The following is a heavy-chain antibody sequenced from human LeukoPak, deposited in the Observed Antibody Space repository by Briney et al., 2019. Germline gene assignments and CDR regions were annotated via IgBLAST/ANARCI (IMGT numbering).Heavy chain of an antibody. Sequence: PSETLSLTCTVSGGSMSSYCWSWIRQPPGKGLEWIAYIYYSGSTNYNPSLKSRLTISVDTPKNQFSLKLSSVTAADTAVYYCARAAVAGIWFDSWGQGTLVTVSS. J-gene: IGHJ5*01. CDR1: GGSMSSYC. CDR2: IYYSGST. V-gene: IGHV4-59*01. D-gene: IGHD6-19*01. CDR3: ARAAVAGIWFDS.